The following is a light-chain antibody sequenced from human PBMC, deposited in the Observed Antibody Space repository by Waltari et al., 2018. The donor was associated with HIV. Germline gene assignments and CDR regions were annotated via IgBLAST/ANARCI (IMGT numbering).Light chain of an antibody. Sequence: QSALTQPASVSGCPGPSVTISHTGTSSDVGEYDSVSWYQQHPGKAPKLMVYDSNNQPSGVSHRVSGSKPATTASLTISGVQADDEADYYCSSYTTSSTYVFGTGTKVTVL. CDR1: SSDVGEYDS. V-gene: IGLV2-14*03. CDR3: SSYTTSSTYV. CDR2: DSN. J-gene: IGLJ1*01.